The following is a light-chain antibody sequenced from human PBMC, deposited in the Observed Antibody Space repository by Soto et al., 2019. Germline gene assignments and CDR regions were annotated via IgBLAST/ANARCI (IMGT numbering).Light chain of an antibody. Sequence: IQMTQSPSTLSASVGDRVTITCRASQSINNWLAWYQQKPGKAPKLLIYDASSLESGVPSRFSGSGSGTEFTLTISSLQPDDFATYHCQQYNTNPWTFGQGTKVDI. CDR2: DAS. J-gene: IGKJ1*01. CDR3: QQYNTNPWT. V-gene: IGKV1-5*01. CDR1: QSINNW.